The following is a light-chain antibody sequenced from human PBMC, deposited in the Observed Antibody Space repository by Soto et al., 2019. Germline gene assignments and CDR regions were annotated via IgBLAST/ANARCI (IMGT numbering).Light chain of an antibody. CDR2: DVS. Sequence: QSALTQPRSVSGSPGQSVTISCTGTSSDVGTYNYVSWYQQHPGKAPKVVIYDVSQRPSGVPDRFSGSKSDNTASLSISGLQGEDEADYYCCSYAGRSAYFVFGTGTKLTVL. J-gene: IGLJ1*01. V-gene: IGLV2-11*01. CDR3: CSYAGRSAYFV. CDR1: SSDVGTYNY.